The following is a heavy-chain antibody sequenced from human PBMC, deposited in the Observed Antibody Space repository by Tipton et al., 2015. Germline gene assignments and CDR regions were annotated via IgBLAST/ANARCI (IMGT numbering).Heavy chain of an antibody. J-gene: IGHJ4*02. D-gene: IGHD4-23*01. CDR3: ARARGRHGGLFDS. V-gene: IGHV4-38-2*01. CDR2: ISHSGNT. Sequence: TLSLTCAVSAYSISSDYYWGWIRQPPGKGLEWIGSISHSGNTYYNPSLKSRVTMSRDTSKNQFSLKLTSVTAADTAVYCCARARGRHGGLFDSWGQGILVTVSS. CDR1: AYSISSDYY.